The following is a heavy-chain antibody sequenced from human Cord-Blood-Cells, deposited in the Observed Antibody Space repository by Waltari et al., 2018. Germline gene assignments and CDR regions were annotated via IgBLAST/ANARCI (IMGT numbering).Heavy chain of an antibody. CDR1: GGSISSYY. Sequence: QVQLQESGPGLVKPSETLSLTCTVSGGSISSYYWSWIRPPRGEGLEWIGYIYYSGSTNYNPSLKSRVTISVDTSKNQFSLKLSSVTAADTAVYYCARGEVVVVAATSYYYGMDVWGQGTTVTVSS. D-gene: IGHD2-15*01. CDR2: IYYSGST. CDR3: ARGEVVVVAATSYYYGMDV. J-gene: IGHJ6*02. V-gene: IGHV4-59*01.